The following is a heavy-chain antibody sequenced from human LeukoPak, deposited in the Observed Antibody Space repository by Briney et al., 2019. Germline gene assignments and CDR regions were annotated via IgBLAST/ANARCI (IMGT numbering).Heavy chain of an antibody. CDR2: INPNSGGT. V-gene: IGHV1-2*02. D-gene: IGHD2-2*01. CDR3: ARVPWLGYCSSTSCYQPYFDY. Sequence: ASVKVSCKASGYTFTNYVLSWVRQAPGQGLEWMGWINPNSGGTNYAQKFQGRVTMTRDTSISTAYMELSRLRSDDTAVYYCARVPWLGYCSSTSCYQPYFDYGGQGTLVTVS. J-gene: IGHJ4*02. CDR1: GYTFTNYV.